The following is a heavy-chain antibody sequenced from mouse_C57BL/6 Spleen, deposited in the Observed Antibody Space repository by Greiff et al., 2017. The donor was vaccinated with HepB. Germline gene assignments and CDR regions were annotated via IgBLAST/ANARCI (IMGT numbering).Heavy chain of an antibody. V-gene: IGHV3-6*01. CDR3: ARQGGGRYAMDD. CDR2: LSYDGSN. J-gene: IGHJ4*01. CDR1: GYSITSGYY. Sequence: DVQLQESGPGLVKPSQSLSLTCSVTGYSITSGYYWNWIRQFPGNKLEWMCYLSYDGSNNYNPSLKNRITITRDTSNNQFYLKLKSVTTEDTATYYCARQGGGRYAMDDRGQGTTVTVAS.